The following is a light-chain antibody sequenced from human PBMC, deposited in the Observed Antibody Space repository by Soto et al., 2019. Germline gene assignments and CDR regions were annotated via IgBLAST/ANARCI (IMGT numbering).Light chain of an antibody. Sequence: EIVMTQSPATLSVSPWERATLSCRASQSVGSKLAGYQQKPGQAPRLLIYGASTRAAGIPARFSGSGSGTEFTLAISSLQSEDFAVYYCQQYNNWPPLTFGGGTKVDIK. V-gene: IGKV3D-15*01. J-gene: IGKJ4*01. CDR3: QQYNNWPPLT. CDR2: GAS. CDR1: QSVGSK.